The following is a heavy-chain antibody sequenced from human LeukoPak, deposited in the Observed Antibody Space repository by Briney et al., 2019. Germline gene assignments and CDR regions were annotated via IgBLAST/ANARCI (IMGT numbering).Heavy chain of an antibody. Sequence: ASVKVSCKASGYTFTSYDINWVRQATGQGLEWMGWMNPNSDNTGYAQKFQGRVTMTRNTSISTAYMELSSLRSEDTAVYYCARGRLIAARWVDWGQGTLVTVSS. V-gene: IGHV1-8*01. CDR2: MNPNSDNT. D-gene: IGHD6-6*01. J-gene: IGHJ4*02. CDR3: ARGRLIAARWVD. CDR1: GYTFTSYD.